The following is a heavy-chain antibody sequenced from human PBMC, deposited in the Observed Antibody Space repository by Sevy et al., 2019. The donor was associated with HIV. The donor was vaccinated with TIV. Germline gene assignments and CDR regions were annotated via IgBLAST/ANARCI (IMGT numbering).Heavy chain of an antibody. CDR3: TRALATVLTPEYYFDF. CDR1: GFTFDDYA. D-gene: IGHD5-12*01. V-gene: IGHV3-49*03. CDR2: IRRNSYEAYGGTT. J-gene: IGHJ4*02. Sequence: GGSLRLSCTASGFTFDDYAMSWFRQAPEKGLECVAFIRRNSYEAYGGTTEYAASVKGRFTISRDDSKSIAYLQMNSLKTEDTAVYYCTRALATVLTPEYYFDFWGQGTLVTVSS.